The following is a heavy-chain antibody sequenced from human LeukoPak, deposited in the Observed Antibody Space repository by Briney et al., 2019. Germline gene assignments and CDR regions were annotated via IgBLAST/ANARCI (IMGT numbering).Heavy chain of an antibody. CDR3: ARGPSSQFRTDY. J-gene: IGHJ4*02. CDR2: IGRSSSPI. V-gene: IGHV3-48*01. CDR1: GFTFSTYS. D-gene: IGHD2-2*01. Sequence: AGGSLRLSCAASGFTFSTYSMNWVRQAPGKGLEWVSYIGRSSSPIYYADSVKGRFTISRDNAKNSLYPQMNGLRAEDTAVYYCARGPSSQFRTDYWGQGTLVTVSS.